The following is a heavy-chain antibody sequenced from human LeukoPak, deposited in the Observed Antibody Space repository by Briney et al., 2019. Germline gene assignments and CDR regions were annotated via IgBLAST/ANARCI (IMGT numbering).Heavy chain of an antibody. CDR2: ISGSGGST. Sequence: PGESLRLSCAASGFTFSSYAMSWVRQAPGKGLEWVSAISGSGGSTYYADSVKGRFTISRDNSKNTLYLQMNSLRAEDTAVYYCAKGSGYSSGWPQSFDYWGQGTLVTVSS. D-gene: IGHD6-19*01. CDR1: GFTFSSYA. CDR3: AKGSGYSSGWPQSFDY. J-gene: IGHJ4*02. V-gene: IGHV3-23*01.